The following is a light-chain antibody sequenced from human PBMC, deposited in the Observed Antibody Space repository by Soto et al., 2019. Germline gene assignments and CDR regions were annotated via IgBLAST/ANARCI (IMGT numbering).Light chain of an antibody. Sequence: QSVLTQPPSVSGAPGQRVTISCTGGSSNIGAGYDVHWYQQLPGRAPKLLIYGNTNRPSGVPDRFSGSKSGTSASLAITGLQAEDEADYYCLSFDSSLSVVFGGGTKL. CDR3: LSFDSSLSVV. V-gene: IGLV1-40*01. J-gene: IGLJ2*01. CDR1: SSNIGAGYD. CDR2: GNT.